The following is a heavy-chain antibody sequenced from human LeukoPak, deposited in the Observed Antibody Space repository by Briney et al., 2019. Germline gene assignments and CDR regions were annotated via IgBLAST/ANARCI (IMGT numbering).Heavy chain of an antibody. CDR2: ISGSGGKT. V-gene: IGHV3-23*01. CDR3: AKVSKSCTTTSCYGGDI. Sequence: GGSLRLSCAASGFTFSSYAMSWVREAPGKGVGWVSAISGSGGKTYYADSVKGRFTISRDNSKNTLFLQMNSLRAEDTAVYYCAKVSKSCTTTSCYGGDIWGQGTMVTVSS. J-gene: IGHJ3*02. D-gene: IGHD2-2*01. CDR1: GFTFSSYA.